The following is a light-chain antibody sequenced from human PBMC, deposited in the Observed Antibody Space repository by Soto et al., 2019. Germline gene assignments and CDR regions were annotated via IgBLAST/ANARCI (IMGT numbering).Light chain of an antibody. Sequence: SALTQPASVSGSPGQSITISCTGTSSDVGGYIYVSWYQQHPGKAPQLMIYEVSNRPSGVSNRFSGSKSGNTASLTISGLQAEDEADYYCSSYTSSSTVVFGGGTKLTVL. V-gene: IGLV2-14*01. CDR2: EVS. CDR1: SSDVGGYIY. CDR3: SSYTSSSTVV. J-gene: IGLJ2*01.